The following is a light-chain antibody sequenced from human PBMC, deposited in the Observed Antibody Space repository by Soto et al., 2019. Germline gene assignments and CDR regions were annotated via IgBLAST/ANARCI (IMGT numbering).Light chain of an antibody. CDR3: QQLNSYLIT. V-gene: IGKV1-9*01. Sequence: DIQLTQSPSFLSASVGARVTITCRASRGISSDLAWYQQKPGKAPKLLIYAASTLHTGVPSMFSGSGSGTEFTLTISSLQPEDFATYYCQQLNSYLITFGQGTRLEIK. CDR2: AAS. J-gene: IGKJ5*01. CDR1: RGISSD.